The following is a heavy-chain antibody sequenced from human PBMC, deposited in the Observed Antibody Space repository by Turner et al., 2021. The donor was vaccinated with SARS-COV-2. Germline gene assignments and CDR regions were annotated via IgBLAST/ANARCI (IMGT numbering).Heavy chain of an antibody. CDR1: GGTFRSYD. CDR3: AKKTTHCSGGTCHEYFDY. CDR2: IIPIFGTA. D-gene: IGHD2-15*01. V-gene: IGHV1-69*01. Sequence: QVQLVQSGAEAKKPGSSVKVACRTSGGTFRSYDISWVRQAPGQGLECMGEIIPIFGTANYAQKFQGRVTITADESTSTAYMELSSLRSEDTAVYYCAKKTTHCSGGTCHEYFDYWGQGTLVTVSS. J-gene: IGHJ4*02.